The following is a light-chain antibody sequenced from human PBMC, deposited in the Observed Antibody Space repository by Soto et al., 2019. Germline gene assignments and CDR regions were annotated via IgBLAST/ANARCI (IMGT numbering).Light chain of an antibody. CDR2: GAS. J-gene: IGKJ2*01. CDR1: QRVSRN. CDR3: QQYNNWPRGT. V-gene: IGKV3-15*01. Sequence: EIVMTQSPATLSVSPGERATLSCRASQRVSRNLAWYQQKPGQAPRLLSYGASTRATGIPARFSGSGSGTEFTLTISSLQSEDFAVYYCQQYNNWPRGTFGQGTKLEIK.